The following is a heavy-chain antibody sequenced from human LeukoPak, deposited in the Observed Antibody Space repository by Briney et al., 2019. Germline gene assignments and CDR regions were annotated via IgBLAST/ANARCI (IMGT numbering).Heavy chain of an antibody. CDR2: INHSGST. D-gene: IGHD3-10*01. CDR1: GGSFSGYY. J-gene: IGHJ4*02. V-gene: IGHV4-34*01. Sequence: SETLSLTCAVYGGSFSGYYWSWIRQPPGKGLEWIGEINHSGSTNYNPSLKSRVTISVDTSKNQFSLKLNSVTAADTAVYYCARDIASASGKFYFDYWGQGTQVTVSS. CDR3: ARDIASASGKFYFDY.